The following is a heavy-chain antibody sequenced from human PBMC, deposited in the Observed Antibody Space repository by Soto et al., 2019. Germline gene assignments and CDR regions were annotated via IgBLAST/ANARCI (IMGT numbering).Heavy chain of an antibody. J-gene: IGHJ5*02. V-gene: IGHV4-59*01. CDR1: GGSISSYY. CDR2: IYYSGST. CDR3: ARAGYDFWSGYSHNWFDP. D-gene: IGHD3-3*01. Sequence: SETLSLTCTVSGGSISSYYWSWIRQPPGKGLEWIGYIYYSGSTNYNPSLKSRVTISVDTSKNQFSLKLSSVTAADTAVYYCARAGYDFWSGYSHNWFDPWGQGTLVTVS.